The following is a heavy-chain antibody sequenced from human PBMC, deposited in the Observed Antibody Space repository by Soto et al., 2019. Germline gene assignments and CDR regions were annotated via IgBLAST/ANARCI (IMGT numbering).Heavy chain of an antibody. Sequence: QVQLVQSGAEVKKPGASVKVSCKASGYTFTSYGISWVRQAPGQGLEWMGWISAYNGNTNYAPKLQGRVTMTTDSSTSTAYTEPRSRRTDDTAVYYCAGGADSYGQYSDYSGQGTLVTVSS. D-gene: IGHD5-18*01. CDR2: ISAYNGNT. CDR1: GYTFTSYG. V-gene: IGHV1-18*01. J-gene: IGHJ4*02. CDR3: AGGADSYGQYSDY.